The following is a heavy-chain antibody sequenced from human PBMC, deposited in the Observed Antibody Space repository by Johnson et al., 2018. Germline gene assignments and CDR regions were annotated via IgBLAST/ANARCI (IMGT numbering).Heavy chain of an antibody. CDR2: IYSDDAT. Sequence: VQLQESGGGLVQPGGSLRLPCATSGFTFRTKYMSWVRQAPGKGLERISVIYSDDATYYADSVRGRFTISRDNSKDTLLLQMNSLRTEDTAVYYCAIMGHYGDNGFDIWGQGTMVTVSS. J-gene: IGHJ3*02. D-gene: IGHD4-17*01. CDR1: GFTFRTKY. V-gene: IGHV3-66*02. CDR3: AIMGHYGDNGFDI.